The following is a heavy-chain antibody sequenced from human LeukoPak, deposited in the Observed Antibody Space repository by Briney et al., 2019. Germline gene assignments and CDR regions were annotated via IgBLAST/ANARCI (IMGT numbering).Heavy chain of an antibody. D-gene: IGHD2-21*02. J-gene: IGHJ6*02. CDR2: IIPIFGTA. CDR3: ARDKTAATYYYYYGMDV. Sequence: GASVKVSCKASGGTFSSYAISWVRQAPGQGLEWMGGIIPIFGTANYAQKFQGRVTITADESTSTAYMELSSLRSEDTAVYYCARDKTAATYYYYYGMDVWGQGTTVTVS. CDR1: GGTFSSYA. V-gene: IGHV1-69*13.